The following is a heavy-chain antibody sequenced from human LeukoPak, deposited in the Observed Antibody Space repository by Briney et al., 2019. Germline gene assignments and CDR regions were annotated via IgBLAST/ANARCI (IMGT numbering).Heavy chain of an antibody. CDR3: ARLVRGDDYGDYDDY. D-gene: IGHD4-17*01. V-gene: IGHV3-21*01. Sequence: PGGSLRLSCAASGFTFSTHSMYWVRQAPGKGLEWVSSISSSSSYIYYADSVKGRYTISRDNAKNSLYLQMNSLGAEDTAVYYCARLVRGDDYGDYDDYWGQGTLVTVSS. CDR2: ISSSSSYI. J-gene: IGHJ4*02. CDR1: GFTFSTHS.